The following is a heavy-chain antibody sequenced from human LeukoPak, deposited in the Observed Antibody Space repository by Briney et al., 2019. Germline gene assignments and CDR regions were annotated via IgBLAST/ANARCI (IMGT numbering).Heavy chain of an antibody. V-gene: IGHV3-30*18. Sequence: GALGLSFCTSGFSFRTFCMDLVRQTPGKGLEWVSHISKDESNKYYADPVKGRFTISRDTSKNTLFLQMTSLRVEDTAIYYCAKDNPVLEYWGQGTLVTVSS. J-gene: IGHJ4*02. CDR2: ISKDESNK. CDR1: GFSFRTFC. CDR3: AKDNPVLEY.